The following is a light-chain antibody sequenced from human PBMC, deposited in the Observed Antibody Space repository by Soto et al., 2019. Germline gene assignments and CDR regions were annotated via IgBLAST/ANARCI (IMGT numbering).Light chain of an antibody. J-gene: IGLJ2*01. Sequence: QSALTQPASVSGSPGQSITISCTGTSSDVGSYNLVSWYQEHPGNAPKLMIYEGSKRPSGVSNRFSGSKSGNTASLTISGLQADDEADYYCCSYAGINTFVVFGGGTKLTVL. CDR2: EGS. CDR1: SSDVGSYNL. V-gene: IGLV2-23*03. CDR3: CSYAGINTFVV.